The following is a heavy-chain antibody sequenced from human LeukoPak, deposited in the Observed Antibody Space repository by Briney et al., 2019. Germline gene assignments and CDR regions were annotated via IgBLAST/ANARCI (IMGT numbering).Heavy chain of an antibody. D-gene: IGHD4-23*01. V-gene: IGHV3-30*15. CDR2: TSYDGNKK. J-gene: IGHJ4*02. CDR1: GFTLTYYA. CDR3: ARSSYDYGGIEGPFDY. Sequence: PGGSLRLSCAASGFTLTYYAMHWVRQAPGKGLERVAVTSYDGNKKYYADSVKGRFTISRDSSKNTLYLQMSSLRAEDTAVYYCARSSYDYGGIEGPFDYWGQGTLVTVSS.